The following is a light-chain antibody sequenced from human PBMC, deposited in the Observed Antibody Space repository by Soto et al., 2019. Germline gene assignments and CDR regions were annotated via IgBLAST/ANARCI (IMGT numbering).Light chain of an antibody. CDR3: CSYAGSSTWV. CDR2: EGS. Sequence: QSVLTQPASVSGSPGQSITISSTGTSSDVGSYNLVSWYQQHPGKAPKLMIYEGSKRPSGISIRFSGSKSGNTASLTISGLQAEDEADYYCCSYAGSSTWVFGGGTKLTVL. CDR1: SSDVGSYNL. J-gene: IGLJ3*02. V-gene: IGLV2-23*01.